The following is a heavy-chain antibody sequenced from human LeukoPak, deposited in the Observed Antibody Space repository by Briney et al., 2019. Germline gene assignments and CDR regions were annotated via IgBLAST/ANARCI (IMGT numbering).Heavy chain of an antibody. D-gene: IGHD3-22*01. V-gene: IGHV3-66*01. CDR2: IYSGGST. CDR1: GFTVSSNY. Sequence: GGSLRPSCAASGFTVSSNYMSWVRQAPGKGLEWVSVIYSGGSTYYADSVKGRFTISRDNSKNTLYLQMNSLRAEDTAVYYCARALHDSSGNYFDYWGQGTLGSVSS. CDR3: ARALHDSSGNYFDY. J-gene: IGHJ4*02.